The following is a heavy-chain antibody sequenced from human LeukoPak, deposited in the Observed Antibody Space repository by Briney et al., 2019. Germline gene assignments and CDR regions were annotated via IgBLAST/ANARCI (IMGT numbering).Heavy chain of an antibody. D-gene: IGHD3-10*01. V-gene: IGHV3-21*01. J-gene: IGHJ4*02. CDR2: ISSSSSYI. CDR3: TVVPGVLWCGEHHFDY. Sequence: GPSLSLSWAASAFTFSIYSMKSVRQPPGERLEWASSISSSSSYIYYADSVKGRFTISRDNAKNSLYLQMNSLRAEDTAVYYCTVVPGVLWCGEHHFDYWGQGTLVTVSS. CDR1: AFTFSIYS.